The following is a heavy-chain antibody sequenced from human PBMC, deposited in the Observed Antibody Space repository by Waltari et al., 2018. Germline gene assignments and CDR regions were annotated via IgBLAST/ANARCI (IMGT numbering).Heavy chain of an antibody. V-gene: IGHV3-66*02. CDR2: MYDAGST. CDR3: ARARDEETAMVYFDH. CDR1: GFTVSSNH. J-gene: IGHJ4*02. Sequence: EVQLAESGGGLVHPGGSLRLSCAASGFTVSSNHMSWVRQAPGKGLEWVSIMYDAGSTYYPDSVEGRFTISRDKSKNTVHLQMNSLRPEDTAIYYCARARDEETAMVYFDHWGQGTLVTVSS. D-gene: IGHD5-18*01.